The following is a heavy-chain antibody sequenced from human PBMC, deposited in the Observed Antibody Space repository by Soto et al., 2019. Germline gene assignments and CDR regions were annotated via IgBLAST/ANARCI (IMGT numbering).Heavy chain of an antibody. J-gene: IGHJ4*02. V-gene: IGHV4-34*01. CDR1: GGSFSGYY. CDR3: AMGGATNGGY. CDR2: INHSGST. Sequence: SETLSLTCAVYGGSFSGYYWSWIRQPPGKGLEWIGEINHSGSTNYNPSLKSRVTISVDTSKNQFSLKLSSVTAADTAVYYCAMGGATNGGYWGQGTLVTVSS. D-gene: IGHD2-8*01.